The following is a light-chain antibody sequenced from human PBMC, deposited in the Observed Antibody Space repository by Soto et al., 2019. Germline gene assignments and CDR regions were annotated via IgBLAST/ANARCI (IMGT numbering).Light chain of an antibody. V-gene: IGKV3-11*01. Sequence: EIVLTQSPATLSLSPGERATLSCRASQSVNDYLAWYQQKPGQAPRLLIYGASNRATGIPVRFSGSGSGTDFTLTISSLEPEDFAVYXCQHRGRWPRTFGQGTKLEIK. CDR2: GAS. J-gene: IGKJ2*01. CDR1: QSVNDY. CDR3: QHRGRWPRT.